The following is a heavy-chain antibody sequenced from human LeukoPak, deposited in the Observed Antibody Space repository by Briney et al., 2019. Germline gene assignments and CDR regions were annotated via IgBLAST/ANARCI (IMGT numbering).Heavy chain of an antibody. V-gene: IGHV1-3*02. CDR2: SNAGNGNT. CDR1: GYTFTSYA. J-gene: IGHJ4*02. D-gene: IGHD3-22*01. CDR3: ARAYNYYDSSGYYLGYYFDY. Sequence: GASVKVSCKASGYTFTSYAMHWVRQAPGQRLEWMGWSNAGNGNTKYSQEFQCRVTITRDTSASTAYMELSSLRSEDMAVYYCARAYNYYDSSGYYLGYYFDYWGEGTLVTVSS.